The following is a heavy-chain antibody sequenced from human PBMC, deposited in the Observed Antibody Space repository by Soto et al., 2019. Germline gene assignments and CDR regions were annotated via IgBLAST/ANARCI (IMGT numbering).Heavy chain of an antibody. D-gene: IGHD6-6*01. J-gene: IGHJ6*02. CDR3: ARWVGSSYGYYYGMDV. CDR1: GFTFSSHW. Sequence: GGSLRLSCAASGFTFSSHWMHWVRQAPGKGLVWVSRINTDGSATNYADYAKGRFTVSRDNAKNSLYLQMNSLRDEDTAVYYCARWVGSSYGYYYGMDVWGQGTTVTVSS. V-gene: IGHV3-74*01. CDR2: INTDGSAT.